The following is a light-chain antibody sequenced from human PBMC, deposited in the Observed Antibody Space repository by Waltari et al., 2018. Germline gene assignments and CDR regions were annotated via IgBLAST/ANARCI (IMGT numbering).Light chain of an antibody. CDR2: GAS. J-gene: IGKJ1*01. V-gene: IGKV3-20*01. Sequence: EIVLTQSPGTLSLSLGERATLSCRASQSVSRALAWYQQKPGQAPRLLIYGASTRATGIPDRFSGSGSGTDFNLTISRLEPDDFAVYYCQHYVRLPATFGQGTTVEI. CDR1: QSVSRA. CDR3: QHYVRLPAT.